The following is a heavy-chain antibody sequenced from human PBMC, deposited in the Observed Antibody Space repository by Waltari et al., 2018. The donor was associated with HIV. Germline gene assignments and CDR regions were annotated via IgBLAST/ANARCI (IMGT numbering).Heavy chain of an antibody. CDR1: GFTFGDYA. D-gene: IGHD6-6*01. CDR2: IRSKAYGGTT. Sequence: EVQLVESGGGLVQPGRSLRLSCTASGFTFGDYAMSWFRQAPGKGLEWVGFIRSKAYGGTTEYAASVKGRFTISRDDSKSIAYLQMNSLKTEDTAVYYCTRVSSIAARPSYYYGMDVWGQGTTVTVSS. CDR3: TRVSSIAARPSYYYGMDV. V-gene: IGHV3-49*03. J-gene: IGHJ6*02.